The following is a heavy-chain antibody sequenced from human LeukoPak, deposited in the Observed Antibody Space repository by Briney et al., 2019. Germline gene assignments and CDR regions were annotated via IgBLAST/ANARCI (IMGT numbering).Heavy chain of an antibody. D-gene: IGHD3-10*02. CDR1: RFTFSSYA. J-gene: IGHJ4*02. CDR3: ARVRRDGVQWYYVSGGYFDY. CDR2: ISSNGGST. V-gene: IGHV3-64*01. Sequence: GGSLRLSCTACRFTFSSYAMHWVRQAPGKGLEYLSAISSNGGSTYYANSVKGRFTISRDNSKNTLYLQMGSLRAEDMAVYYCARVRRDGVQWYYVSGGYFDYWGQGTLVTVSS.